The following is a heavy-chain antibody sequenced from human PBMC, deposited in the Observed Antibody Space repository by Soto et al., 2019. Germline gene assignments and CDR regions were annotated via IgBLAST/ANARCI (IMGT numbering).Heavy chain of an antibody. Sequence: SETLSLTYTVSRGSISTYYWSWIRQPPGKGLECIGYIYYNGNTNYNSSLKSRVTISVDTSKNQFTLNLNSVTAADTAVYYCARHATRSYDYWGQGTLVTVSS. CDR3: ARHATRSYDY. CDR1: RGSISTYY. V-gene: IGHV4-59*08. CDR2: IYYNGNT. J-gene: IGHJ4*02.